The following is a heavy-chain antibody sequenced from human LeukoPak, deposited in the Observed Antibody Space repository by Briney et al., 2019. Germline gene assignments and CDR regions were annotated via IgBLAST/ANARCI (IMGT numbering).Heavy chain of an antibody. V-gene: IGHV1-24*01. J-gene: IGHJ6*02. D-gene: IGHD2-2*01. Sequence: ASVKVSCKVSGYTLTELSMHWVRQAPGKGLERMGGFDPEDGETIYAQKFQGRVTMTEDTSTDTAYMELSSLRSEDTAVYYCATHSGIVVVPAAVHYYYYGMDVWGQGTTVTVSS. CDR1: GYTLTELS. CDR2: FDPEDGET. CDR3: ATHSGIVVVPAAVHYYYYGMDV.